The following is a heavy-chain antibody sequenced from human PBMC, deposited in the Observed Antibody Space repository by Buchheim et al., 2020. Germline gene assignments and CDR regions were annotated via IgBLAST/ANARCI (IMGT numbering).Heavy chain of an antibody. V-gene: IGHV3-23*01. D-gene: IGHD2/OR15-2a*01. J-gene: IGHJ4*02. CDR2: ISGSGGST. CDR3: AKATLYHGSRGVFLDY. Sequence: EVQLLESGGGLVQPGGSLRLSCAASGFTFSSYAMSWVRQAPGKGLEWVSAISGSGGSTYYADSVKGRFTIPRDNSKNTLYLPMNSLRAEDTAVYYCAKATLYHGSRGVFLDYWGQGTL. CDR1: GFTFSSYA.